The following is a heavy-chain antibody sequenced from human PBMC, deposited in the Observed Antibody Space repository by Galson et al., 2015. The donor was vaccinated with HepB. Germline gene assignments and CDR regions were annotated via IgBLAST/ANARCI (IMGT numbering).Heavy chain of an antibody. CDR2: IFSGGTT. CDR1: EFTVNSNY. D-gene: IGHD3-3*01. V-gene: IGHV3-66*01. J-gene: IGHJ4*02. Sequence: SLRLSCAASEFTVNSNYMAWVRQAPGMGLEWVSVIFSGGTTHYADSVKGRFALSRDISKNTLYLQMNSLRAEDTAVYYCARLEVGAFRSGSQSFDYWGQGTLVIVSS. CDR3: ARLEVGAFRSGSQSFDY.